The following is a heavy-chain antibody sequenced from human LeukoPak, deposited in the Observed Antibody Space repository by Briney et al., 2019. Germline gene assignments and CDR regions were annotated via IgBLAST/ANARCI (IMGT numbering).Heavy chain of an antibody. D-gene: IGHD3-3*01. CDR3: ARARGLYYDFWSGLNAFDI. CDR1: GFTFSSYS. CDR2: ISSSSSYI. J-gene: IGHJ3*02. V-gene: IGHV3-21*01. Sequence: PGGSLRLSCAASGFTFSSYSMNWVRQAPGKGLEWVSSISSSSSYIYYADSVKGRFTISRDNAKNSLYLQMNSLRAEDTAVYYCARARGLYYDFWSGLNAFDIWGQGTMVTVSS.